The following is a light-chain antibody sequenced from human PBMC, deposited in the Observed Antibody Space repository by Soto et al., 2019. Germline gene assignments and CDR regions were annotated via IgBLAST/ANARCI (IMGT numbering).Light chain of an antibody. CDR3: QQSYSTPRT. CDR2: AAS. Sequence: DIQMTQSPSSLSASVGDRVTITCRASRTISSYLNWYQQKPGKAPNLLIYAASNLQGGVPSRFSGSGSGADFTLTISSLQPEDFATYYCQQSYSTPRTCGQGTRLEIK. J-gene: IGKJ5*01. CDR1: RTISSY. V-gene: IGKV1-39*01.